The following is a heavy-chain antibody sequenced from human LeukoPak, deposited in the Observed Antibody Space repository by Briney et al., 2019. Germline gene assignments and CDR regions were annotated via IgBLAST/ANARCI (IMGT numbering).Heavy chain of an antibody. D-gene: IGHD3-10*01. CDR1: GFTFRNAW. V-gene: IGHV3-15*01. Sequence: PGGSLRLSCAASGFTFRNAWMSWVRQAPGKGLEWVGRIKSKADGGTADYAAPVNDRFTISRGDSKNTLYLDMNSLKSEDTAVYYCSTDRGLTMIRGLPFDYWGQGTLVTVSS. CDR3: STDRGLTMIRGLPFDY. J-gene: IGHJ4*02. CDR2: IKSKADGGTA.